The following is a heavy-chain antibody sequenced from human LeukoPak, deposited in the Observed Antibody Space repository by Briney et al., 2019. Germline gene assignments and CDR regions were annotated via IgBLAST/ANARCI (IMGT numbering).Heavy chain of an antibody. CDR1: GFTFSSYW. CDR3: AREGREWLSVGIVY. CDR2: IKQDGSEK. J-gene: IGHJ4*02. Sequence: PGGALRLSCAASGFTFSSYWMSWVRQAPGKGLEWVANIKQDGSEKYNVDSVKGRFTISRDNAKNTLYLQMNSLRAEDTAVYYCAREGREWLSVGIVYWGRGTLVTVSS. D-gene: IGHD6-19*01. V-gene: IGHV3-7*01.